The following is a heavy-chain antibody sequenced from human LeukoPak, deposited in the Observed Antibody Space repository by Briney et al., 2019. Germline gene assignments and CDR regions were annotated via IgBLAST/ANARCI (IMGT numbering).Heavy chain of an antibody. J-gene: IGHJ4*02. D-gene: IGHD1-26*01. V-gene: IGHV1-18*01. CDR1: GYTFTSYG. CDR3: AVGQSGSYYFDY. Sequence: ASVKVSCKASGYTFTSYGISWVRQAPGQRLEWMGWISAYNGNTNYAQKLQGRVTMTTDTSTSTAYMELRSLRSGDTAVYYCAVGQSGSYYFDYWGQGTLVTVSS. CDR2: ISAYNGNT.